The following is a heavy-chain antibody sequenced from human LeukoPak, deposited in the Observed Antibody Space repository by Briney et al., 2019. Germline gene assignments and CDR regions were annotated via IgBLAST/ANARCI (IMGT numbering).Heavy chain of an antibody. D-gene: IGHD6-13*01. CDR3: ARDYGYGSSWMGWFDP. V-gene: IGHV4-59*01. CDR2: IYYSGST. CDR1: GGSISSYY. J-gene: IGHJ5*02. Sequence: PSETLSLTCTVSGGSISSYYWSWIRQPPGKGLEWIGYIYYSGSTNYNPSLKSRVTISVDTSKNQFSLKLSSVTAADTAVYYCARDYGYGSSWMGWFDPWGQGTLVTVSS.